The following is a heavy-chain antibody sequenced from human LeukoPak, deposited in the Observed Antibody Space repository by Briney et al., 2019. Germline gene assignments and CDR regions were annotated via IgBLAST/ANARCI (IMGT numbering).Heavy chain of an antibody. CDR3: VRDFHVRLYDTGGYSY. D-gene: IGHD3-22*01. CDR1: GFTFSSYG. V-gene: IGHV3-30*02. J-gene: IGHJ4*02. Sequence: GGSLRLSCAASGFTFSSYGMHWVRQAPGKGLQWVAYIQYDGSNQQYADSVEGRFSISRDRSKNILYLQMNSLRAEDAAVYYCVRDFHVRLYDTGGYSYWGQGTLVTVSS. CDR2: IQYDGSNQ.